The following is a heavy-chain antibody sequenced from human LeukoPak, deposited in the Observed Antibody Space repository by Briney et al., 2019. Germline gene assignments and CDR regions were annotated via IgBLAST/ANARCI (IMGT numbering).Heavy chain of an antibody. CDR3: TRDRGSYYYDTGY. V-gene: IGHV3-66*01. D-gene: IGHD3-22*01. CDR1: GFTVNSNY. CDR2: IYSSGET. Sequence: QSGGSLRLSCAASGFTVNSNYMNWVRQAPGKGLEWVSVIYSSGETYYADSVKGRFTISRDISKNKLYLQMRSLRAEDTAVYYCTRDRGSYYYDTGYWGQGTLVTVSS. J-gene: IGHJ4*02.